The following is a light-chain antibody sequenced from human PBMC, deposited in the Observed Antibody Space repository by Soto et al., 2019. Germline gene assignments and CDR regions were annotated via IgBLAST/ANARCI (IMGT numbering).Light chain of an antibody. CDR2: GAS. V-gene: IGKV3-20*01. Sequence: EIVLTQSPGTLSLSPGERATLSCRASQSVSSSYLAWYQRKPGQAPRLLIYGASSRATGIPDRFSGSGSGTDFTLTISSLQSEDFAVYYCQQYNNWPRTFGQGTKVEIK. J-gene: IGKJ1*01. CDR1: QSVSSSY. CDR3: QQYNNWPRT.